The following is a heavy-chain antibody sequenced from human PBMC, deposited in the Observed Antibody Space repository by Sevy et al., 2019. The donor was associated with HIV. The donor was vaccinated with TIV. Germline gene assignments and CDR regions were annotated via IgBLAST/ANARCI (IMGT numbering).Heavy chain of an antibody. Sequence: GGSLRLSCAASGFTFSSYSMNWVRQAPGKGLEWVSSISSSSSYIYYADSVKGRFTISRDNAKNSLYLQMNSLRAEDTAVYYCAREGWELLRIDRWYFDYWGQGTLVTVSS. J-gene: IGHJ4*02. CDR3: AREGWELLRIDRWYFDY. V-gene: IGHV3-21*01. CDR2: ISSSSSYI. D-gene: IGHD1-26*01. CDR1: GFTFSSYS.